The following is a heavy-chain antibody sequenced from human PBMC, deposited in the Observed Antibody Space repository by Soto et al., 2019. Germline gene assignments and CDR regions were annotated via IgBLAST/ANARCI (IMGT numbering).Heavy chain of an antibody. CDR3: AKLGGYSYNFDY. CDR1: GFTFRNYG. Sequence: PGGSLRLSCAASGFTFRNYGMNWVRQAPGKGLEWVSYIGIGSSTKYYADSVKGRFTISRDNAKNSLYLQMNSLRAEDTAVYYCAKLGGYSYNFDYWGQGTLVTVSS. V-gene: IGHV3-48*04. J-gene: IGHJ4*02. D-gene: IGHD5-18*01. CDR2: IGIGSSTK.